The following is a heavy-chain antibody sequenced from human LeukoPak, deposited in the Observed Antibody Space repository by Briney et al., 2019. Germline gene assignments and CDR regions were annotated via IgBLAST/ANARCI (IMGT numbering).Heavy chain of an antibody. D-gene: IGHD3-10*01. J-gene: IGHJ4*02. CDR3: ARDSITMPRSFDY. V-gene: IGHV3-48*04. Sequence: GGSLRLSCAASGFTFSSYSMNWVRQAPGKGLEGVSYIRSSSSTIYYADSVKGRFTISRDNAMNSLYLHMYSLRAEDTAVSYCARDSITMPRSFDYWGQGTLVTVPS. CDR2: IRSSSSTI. CDR1: GFTFSSYS.